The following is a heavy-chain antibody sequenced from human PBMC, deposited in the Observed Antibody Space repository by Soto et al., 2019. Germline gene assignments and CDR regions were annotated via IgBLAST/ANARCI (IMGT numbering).Heavy chain of an antibody. CDR1: GYIFTDHC. CDR3: ARQAYCSSTSCPTHNYYGMDV. Sequence: GESLKISCKGSGYIFTDHCIVWVRQMAGKGLEWVGIICPGYSNIIYSPSVQGQVTISADMSISTAYLQWSSLKASDTAMYYCARQAYCSSTSCPTHNYYGMDVWGQGTTVTVSS. V-gene: IGHV5-51*01. D-gene: IGHD2-2*01. CDR2: ICPGYSNI. J-gene: IGHJ6*02.